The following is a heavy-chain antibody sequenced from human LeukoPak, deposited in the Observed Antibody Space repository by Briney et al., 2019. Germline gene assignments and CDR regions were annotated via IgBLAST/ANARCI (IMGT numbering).Heavy chain of an antibody. CDR1: GGSFSDYY. Sequence: SETLSLTCAVYGGSFSDYYWSWIRQPPGKGLEWIGEINHSGSTNYNPSLESRVTISVDTSKNQFSLKLSSVTAADTAVYYCARDEVLQQLVPPAYYYYYMDVWGKGTTVTVSS. CDR3: ARDEVLQQLVPPAYYYYYMDV. V-gene: IGHV4-34*01. J-gene: IGHJ6*03. D-gene: IGHD6-13*01. CDR2: INHSGST.